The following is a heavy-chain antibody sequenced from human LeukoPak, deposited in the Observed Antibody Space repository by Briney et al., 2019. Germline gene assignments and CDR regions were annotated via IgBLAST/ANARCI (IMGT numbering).Heavy chain of an antibody. J-gene: IGHJ4*02. CDR2: IKQDGSEK. V-gene: IGHV3-7*03. CDR3: ARGLSEGPYYDILTGPRYLDY. CDR1: GFTFSSYW. Sequence: GGSLRLSCAASGFTFSSYWMSWVRQAPGKGLEWVANIKQDGSEKYYVDSVKGRFTISRNNAKNSLYLQMNSLRAEDTAVYYCARGLSEGPYYDILTGPRYLDYWGQGTLVTVSS. D-gene: IGHD3-9*01.